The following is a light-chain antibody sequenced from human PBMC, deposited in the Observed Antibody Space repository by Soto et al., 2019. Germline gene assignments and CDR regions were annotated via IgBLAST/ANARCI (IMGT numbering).Light chain of an antibody. V-gene: IGKV2-30*02. CDR1: YNLRLRDGNDY. J-gene: IGKJ2*01. CDR3: MQGSHWPYT. CDR2: QAS. Sequence: DAVLTQSPLSLPVTLGQPASISCVSTYNLRLRDGNDYLSWFHHRPGQSPRRLIYQASKRDSGVPDRFTGSGSGSHFTLKISRVEAEDVGIYFCMQGSHWPYTFGQGTRLEIE.